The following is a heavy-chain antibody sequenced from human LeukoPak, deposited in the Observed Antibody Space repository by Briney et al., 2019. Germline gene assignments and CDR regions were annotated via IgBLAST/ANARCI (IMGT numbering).Heavy chain of an antibody. V-gene: IGHV3-74*01. CDR2: INSDGTTT. Sequence: GGSLRLSCVASGFTFRSYWMHWVRQAPGEGLVWVSRINSDGTTTTYADSVKGRFTISRDNAKNTLYLQMNSLRVEDTAVYYCARSTTHPYYNYMDVWGKGTTVTLSS. J-gene: IGHJ6*03. D-gene: IGHD4-17*01. CDR3: ARSTTHPYYNYMDV. CDR1: GFTFRSYW.